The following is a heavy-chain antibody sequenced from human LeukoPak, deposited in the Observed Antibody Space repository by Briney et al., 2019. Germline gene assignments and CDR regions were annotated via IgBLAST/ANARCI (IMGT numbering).Heavy chain of an antibody. CDR1: GYTFTGYY. CDR3: ARLGYDILTGYYYPQYYYYGMDV. V-gene: IGHV1-2*02. CDR2: INPNSGGT. Sequence: ASVKVSCKASGYTFTGYYMHWVRQAPGQGLEWMRWINPNSGGTNYAQKFQGRVTMTRDTSISTAYMELSRLRSDDTAVYYCARLGYDILTGYYYPQYYYYGMDVWGQGTPVTVSS. J-gene: IGHJ6*02. D-gene: IGHD3-9*01.